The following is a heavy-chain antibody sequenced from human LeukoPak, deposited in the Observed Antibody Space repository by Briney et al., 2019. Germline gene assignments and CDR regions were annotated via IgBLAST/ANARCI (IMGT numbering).Heavy chain of an antibody. J-gene: IGHJ3*02. V-gene: IGHV3-48*04. CDR3: ARDSSSGWTDDAFDI. CDR2: ISSSSSTI. CDR1: GFTFSSYS. Sequence: GGSLRLSCAASGFTFSSYSMNWVRQAPGKGLEWVSYISSSSSTIYYADSVKGRFTISRDNAKNSLYLQMNSLRAEDTAVYYCARDSSSGWTDDAFDIWGQGTMVTVSS. D-gene: IGHD6-19*01.